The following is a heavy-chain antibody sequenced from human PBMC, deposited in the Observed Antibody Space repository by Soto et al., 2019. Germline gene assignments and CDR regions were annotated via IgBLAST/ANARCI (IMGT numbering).Heavy chain of an antibody. CDR2: INPKSGGT. CDR1: GYSFNDYF. D-gene: IGHD3-22*01. V-gene: IGHV1-2*02. J-gene: IGHJ5*02. CDR3: VKAYDGSGQPSHYFDP. Sequence: QVQLVQSGAEVKKPGASVKVSCEASGYSFNDYFIHWVRQAPGQGLEWMGWINPKSGGTNYAQLFRGRVTMNRDTSISTAYMDLSGLRSDDTATYSCVKAYDGSGQPSHYFDPWGQGTPVIVSS.